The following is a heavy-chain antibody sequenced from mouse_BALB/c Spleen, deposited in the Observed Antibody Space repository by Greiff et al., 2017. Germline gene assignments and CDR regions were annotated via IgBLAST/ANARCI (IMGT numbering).Heavy chain of an antibody. V-gene: IGHV5-6-5*01. J-gene: IGHJ4*01. CDR1: GFTFSSYA. CDR3: ARGAGLRHAMDY. D-gene: IGHD2-2*01. Sequence: EVKLVESGGGLVKPGGSLKLSCAASGFTFSSYAMSWVRQTPEKRLEWVASISSGGSTYYPDSVKGRFTISRDNARNILYLQMSSLRSEDTAMYYCARGAGLRHAMDYWGQGTSVTVSS. CDR2: ISSGGST.